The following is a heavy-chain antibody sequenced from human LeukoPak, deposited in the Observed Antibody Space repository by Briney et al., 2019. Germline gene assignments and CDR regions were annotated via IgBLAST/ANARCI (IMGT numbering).Heavy chain of an antibody. CDR1: GNSISSGYY. J-gene: IGHJ4*02. CDR2: IYYGGNT. CDR3: AREALVGASNFDF. Sequence: SETLSLTCRVTGNSISSGYYWGWIRQPPGKGLEWIGYIYYGGNTNYNPSLKSRVSMSVDTSKKQISLKLSSVTAADTAVYYCAREALVGASNFDFWGQGALVTVSS. V-gene: IGHV4-61*01. D-gene: IGHD1-26*01.